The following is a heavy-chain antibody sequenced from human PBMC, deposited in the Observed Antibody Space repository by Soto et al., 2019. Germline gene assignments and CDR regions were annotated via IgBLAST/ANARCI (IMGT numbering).Heavy chain of an antibody. V-gene: IGHV1-24*01. CDR1: GYTLTELS. CDR3: ATDLARRSQHYYYYGMDV. J-gene: IGHJ6*02. D-gene: IGHD3-16*01. CDR2: FDPEDGET. Sequence: ASVKVSCKVSGYTLTELSMHWVRQAPGKGLEWMGGFDPEDGETIYAQKFQGRVTMTEDTSTDTAYMELSSLRSEDTAVYYCATDLARRSQHYYYYGMDVWGQGTTVTVSS.